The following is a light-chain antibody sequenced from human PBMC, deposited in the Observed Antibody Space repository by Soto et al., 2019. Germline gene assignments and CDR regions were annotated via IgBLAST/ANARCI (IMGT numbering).Light chain of an antibody. V-gene: IGLV2-14*01. J-gene: IGLJ2*01. CDR2: EVS. Sequence: ALTQPASVSGSPGQSITISCTGTSSDVGGYNYVSWYQQHPGKAPKLMIYEVSDRPSGVSNRFSGSKSGNTASLTISGLQAEDEADYYCSSYTSSSTLVFGGGTKLTVL. CDR1: SSDVGGYNY. CDR3: SSYTSSSTLV.